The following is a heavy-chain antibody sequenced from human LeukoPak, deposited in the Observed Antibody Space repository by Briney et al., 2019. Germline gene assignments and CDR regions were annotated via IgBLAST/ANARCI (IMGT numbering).Heavy chain of an antibody. V-gene: IGHV3-7*01. Sequence: GGSLRLSCAASGFIFENYWMNWVRQAPGKGLEWVANIEQDGSEKYYADSVKGRFTISRDNAKNSVYLQMNSLRAEDTAVYYCAITLNIATPGHLWGQGTLVTVSS. D-gene: IGHD6-13*01. J-gene: IGHJ1*01. CDR1: GFIFENYW. CDR3: AITLNIATPGHL. CDR2: IEQDGSEK.